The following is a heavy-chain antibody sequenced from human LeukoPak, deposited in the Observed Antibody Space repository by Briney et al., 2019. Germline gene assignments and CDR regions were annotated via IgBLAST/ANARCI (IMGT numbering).Heavy chain of an antibody. D-gene: IGHD6-13*01. CDR1: GGSISSSSYY. CDR3: ARVTSNWSLDY. J-gene: IGHJ4*02. CDR2: MYYGGST. Sequence: SETLSLTCTISGGSISSSSYYWGWIHQPPGEGLEWIGSMYYGGSTYYNPSLESRVTISGDTSKNQFSLKLSSVTAADRAVYYCARVTSNWSLDYWGQGTLVTVSS. V-gene: IGHV4-39*07.